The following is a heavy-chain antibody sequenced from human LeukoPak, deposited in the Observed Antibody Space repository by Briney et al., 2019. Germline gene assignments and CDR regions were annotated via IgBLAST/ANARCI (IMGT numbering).Heavy chain of an antibody. CDR1: GYTLTELS. D-gene: IGHD3-10*01. V-gene: IGHV1-24*01. Sequence: ASVKVSCKVSGYTLTELSMHWVRQAPGKGLEWMGGFDPEDGETIHAQKFQGRVTMTEDTSTDTAYMELSILRSEDTAVYYCATVLGGSYYYGSGSFDPWGQGTLVTVSP. CDR2: FDPEDGET. CDR3: ATVLGGSYYYGSGSFDP. J-gene: IGHJ5*02.